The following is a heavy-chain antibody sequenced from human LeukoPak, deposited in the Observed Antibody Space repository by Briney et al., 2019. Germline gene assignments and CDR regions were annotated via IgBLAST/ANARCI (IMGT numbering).Heavy chain of an antibody. D-gene: IGHD3-3*01. CDR1: GFTFSSYS. V-gene: IGHV3-21*01. J-gene: IGHJ5*02. CDR3: AKSLNIRXYDFXXGXXPWFDP. CDR2: ISSSSSYI. Sequence: GGSLRLSCAASGFTFSSYSMNWVRQAPGKGLEWVSSISSSSSYIYYADSVKGRFTISRDNAKNSLYLQMNSLRAEDTAVYYCAKSLNIRXYDFXXGXXPWFDP.